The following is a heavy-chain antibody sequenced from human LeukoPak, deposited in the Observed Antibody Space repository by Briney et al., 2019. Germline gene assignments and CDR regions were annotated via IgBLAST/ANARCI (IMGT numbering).Heavy chain of an antibody. CDR1: GFTFSSYW. Sequence: GGSLRLSCAASGFTFSSYWMHWVRQAPGKGPVWVARIRNDGSSTDYADSVKGRFTISRDSAKNTLYLQMNSLRAEDTAVYYCARKYCSSTSCLFDYWGQGTLVTVSS. D-gene: IGHD2-2*01. J-gene: IGHJ4*02. V-gene: IGHV3-74*01. CDR3: ARKYCSSTSCLFDY. CDR2: IRNDGSST.